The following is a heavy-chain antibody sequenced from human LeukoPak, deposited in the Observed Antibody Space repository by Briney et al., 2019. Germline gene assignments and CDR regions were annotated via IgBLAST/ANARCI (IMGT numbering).Heavy chain of an antibody. J-gene: IGHJ3*02. CDR3: AKDYCSSSLDAFDI. D-gene: IGHD6-6*01. CDR2: IRYDGSNK. CDR1: GFTFSSYG. Sequence: PGGSLRLSCAASGFTFSSYGMHWVRQAPGKGLEWVAFIRYDGSNKYYADSVKGRFTISRDNSKNTLYLQMNSLRAEDTAVYYCAKDYCSSSLDAFDIWGQGTMVTVSS. V-gene: IGHV3-30*02.